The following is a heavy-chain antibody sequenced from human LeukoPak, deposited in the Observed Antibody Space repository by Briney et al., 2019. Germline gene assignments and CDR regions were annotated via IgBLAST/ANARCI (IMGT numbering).Heavy chain of an antibody. CDR3: ARDIVAYNWFDP. CDR1: GGTFSSYA. V-gene: IGHV1-69*01. D-gene: IGHD5-12*01. Sequence: SVKVSCKASGGTFSSYAIGWVRQAPGQGLEWMGGIIPIFGTANYAQKFQGRVTITADESTSTAYMELSSLRSEDTAVYYCARDIVAYNWFDPWGQGTLVTVSS. J-gene: IGHJ5*02. CDR2: IIPIFGTA.